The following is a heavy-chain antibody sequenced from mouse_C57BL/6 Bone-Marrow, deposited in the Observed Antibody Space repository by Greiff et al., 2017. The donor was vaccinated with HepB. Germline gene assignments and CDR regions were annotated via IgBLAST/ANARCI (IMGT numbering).Heavy chain of an antibody. V-gene: IGHV5-12*01. J-gene: IGHJ2*01. CDR3: ARRNYYYGSSYVDY. D-gene: IGHD1-1*01. Sequence: EVQLVESGGGLVQPGGSLKLSCAASGFTFSDYYMYWVRQTPEKRLEWVAYISNGGGSTYYPDTVKGRFTISRDNAKNPLYLHMSRLKSEDTAMYYCARRNYYYGSSYVDYWGQGTTLTVSS. CDR2: ISNGGGST. CDR1: GFTFSDYY.